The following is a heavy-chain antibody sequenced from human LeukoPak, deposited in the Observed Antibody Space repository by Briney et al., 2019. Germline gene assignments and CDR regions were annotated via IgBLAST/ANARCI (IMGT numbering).Heavy chain of an antibody. J-gene: IGHJ4*02. CDR2: IYPGDSDT. V-gene: IGHV5-51*01. D-gene: IGHD3-22*01. CDR3: ARLYYDSPIQVYYFDY. Sequence: GESLKISCKGSGYSFTSYWIGWVRQMPGKGLEWMGIIYPGDSDTRYSPSFQGQVTISADKSISTAYLQWSSLKASDTAMYYCARLYYDSPIQVYYFDYWGQGTLVTVSS. CDR1: GYSFTSYW.